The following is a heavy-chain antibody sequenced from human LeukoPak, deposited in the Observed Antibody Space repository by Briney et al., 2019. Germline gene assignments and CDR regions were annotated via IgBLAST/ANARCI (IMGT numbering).Heavy chain of an antibody. CDR2: IIPIIGTA. CDR3: ARSGDYDLVTCYRNQIDF. V-gene: IGHV1-69*01. Sequence: GASVKVSCKASGCTFSGYSMSWVRQAPGQGLEWMGGIIPIIGTARYAPKFQGRVTITADESTNTASVELSSLRSEDTAVYYCARSGDYDLVTCYRNQIDFWGQGNLVLVSA. D-gene: IGHD3-9*01. J-gene: IGHJ4*02. CDR1: GCTFSGYS.